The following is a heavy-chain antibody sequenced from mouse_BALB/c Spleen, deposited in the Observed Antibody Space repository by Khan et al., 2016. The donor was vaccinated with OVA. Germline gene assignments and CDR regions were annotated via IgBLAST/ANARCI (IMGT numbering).Heavy chain of an antibody. CDR2: IRYDGNS. CDR1: GYSITSGYF. Sequence: EVQLQESGPGLVKPSQSLSLTCSVTGYSITSGYFWNWIRQFPGNNLEWMGYIRYDGNSDYNPSLKNRISLTRDTSKNQFFLKLNSVTPEDTATYYCARGGSSGPAWFTYWGQGTLVTVSA. D-gene: IGHD3-1*01. V-gene: IGHV3-6*02. J-gene: IGHJ3*01. CDR3: ARGGSSGPAWFTY.